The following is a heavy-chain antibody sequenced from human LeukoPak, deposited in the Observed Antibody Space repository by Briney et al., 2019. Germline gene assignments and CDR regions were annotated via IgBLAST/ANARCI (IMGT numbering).Heavy chain of an antibody. CDR1: GYTFTSYG. Sequence: ASVKVFCKASGYTFTSYGISWVRQAPGQGLEWMGWIRAYNGNTNYAQKLQGRVTMTTDTSTSTAYMELRSLRSDDTAVYYCARETTVTGVDYWGQGTLVTVSS. CDR3: ARETTVTGVDY. CDR2: IRAYNGNT. D-gene: IGHD4-11*01. V-gene: IGHV1-18*01. J-gene: IGHJ4*02.